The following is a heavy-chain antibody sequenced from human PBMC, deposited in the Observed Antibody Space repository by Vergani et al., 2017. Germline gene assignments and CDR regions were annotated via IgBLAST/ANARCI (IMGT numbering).Heavy chain of an antibody. CDR2: IYTSEST. CDR1: GGSISPYY. J-gene: IGHJ3*01. Sequence: QVQLQESGPGLVKPSETLSLTCIVSGGSISPYYWSWIRQTAGKGLEWIGRIYTSESTNYNPSLKSRVTMSVDTSKKQFSLKLTSLTAADTAVYYCARDGGEYDKDALDVWGQGTKVTVTS. CDR3: ARDGGEYDKDALDV. D-gene: IGHD2-21*01. V-gene: IGHV4-4*07.